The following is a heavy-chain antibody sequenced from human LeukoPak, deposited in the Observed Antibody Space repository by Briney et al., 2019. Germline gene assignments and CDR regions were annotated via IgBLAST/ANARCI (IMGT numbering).Heavy chain of an antibody. CDR3: ARASYSSSAYFAY. V-gene: IGHV4-30-2*01. CDR1: GGSISSGGYY. Sequence: SETLSLTCTVSGGSISSGGYYWSWLRQPPGMGLEWIGYIYHSGSTYYNPSLKSRVTISVDRSKNQFSLRPSSVTAADTAVYYCARASYSSSAYFAYWGQGTLVTVSS. CDR2: IYHSGST. J-gene: IGHJ4*02. D-gene: IGHD6-6*01.